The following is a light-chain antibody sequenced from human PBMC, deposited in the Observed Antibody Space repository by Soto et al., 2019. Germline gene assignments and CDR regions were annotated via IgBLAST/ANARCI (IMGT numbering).Light chain of an antibody. CDR3: LQHNVFPRT. CDR1: QAIRND. J-gene: IGKJ1*01. V-gene: IGKV1-17*01. Sequence: DIQMTQSPSSLSASVGDRVTITCRASQAIRNDLAWYQQKPGRAPKRLRYGSSSLQSGVPSRFSGRGSGTEFTLTISSLQPEDFATYYCLQHNVFPRTFGQGTKVEIK. CDR2: GSS.